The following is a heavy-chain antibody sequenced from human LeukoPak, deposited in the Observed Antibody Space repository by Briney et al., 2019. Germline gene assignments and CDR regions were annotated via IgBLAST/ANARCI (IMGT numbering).Heavy chain of an antibody. Sequence: PGGSLRLSCAASGFTFSSYNMNWVRQAPGKGLEWVSSISSSSSYIYYADSVKGRFTISRDNAKNSLYLQMNSLRAEDTAACYCARGVVAGTFDYWGQGTLVTVSS. V-gene: IGHV3-21*01. D-gene: IGHD6-19*01. J-gene: IGHJ4*02. CDR1: GFTFSSYN. CDR2: ISSSSSYI. CDR3: ARGVVAGTFDY.